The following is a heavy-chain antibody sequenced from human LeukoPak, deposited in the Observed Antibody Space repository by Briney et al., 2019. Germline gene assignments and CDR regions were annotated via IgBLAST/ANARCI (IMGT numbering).Heavy chain of an antibody. J-gene: IGHJ3*02. Sequence: SETLSLTCAVSGGSISSSYWWSWVRQPPGKGLEWIGEVYHSGSTNYSPSLKSRVTLSVDKSKNQFSLRLGSVTAADTAVYYCAGAYCGGDCYSGRTFDIWGQGTMVTVSS. CDR1: GGSISSSYW. CDR3: AGAYCGGDCYSGRTFDI. V-gene: IGHV4-4*02. D-gene: IGHD2-21*02. CDR2: VYHSGST.